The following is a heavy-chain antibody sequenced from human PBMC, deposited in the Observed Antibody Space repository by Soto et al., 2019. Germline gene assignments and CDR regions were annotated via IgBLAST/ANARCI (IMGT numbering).Heavy chain of an antibody. CDR1: GFTIRGKTY. Sequence: DVQLVESGGSLIQPGETLRLCCAAFGFTIRGKTYVAWVRHAPGKGLEWDSALYDIDVSFYADSVKGRFTASSDNTKATVYLQMNDLRPDDTAVYYCATWHEREHAYDVWGLGTTVTVSS. CDR2: LYDIDVS. V-gene: IGHV3-53*01. CDR3: ATWHEREHAYDV. J-gene: IGHJ3*01. D-gene: IGHD1-1*01.